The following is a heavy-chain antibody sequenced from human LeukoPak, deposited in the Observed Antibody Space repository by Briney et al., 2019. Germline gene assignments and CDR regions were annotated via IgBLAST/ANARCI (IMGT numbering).Heavy chain of an antibody. J-gene: IGHJ4*02. D-gene: IGHD2-21*02. CDR3: ARSRLLLDY. V-gene: IGHV1-46*01. CDR2: INPSGGNT. CDR1: GYTFITYY. Sequence: ASVKVSFKASGYTFITYYMHWVRQPPGQGLEWMGIINPSGGNTSYAQKFQGRVTMTGDTSTSTVYMELSSLRSEDTAVYYCARSRLLLDYWGQGTLVTVSS.